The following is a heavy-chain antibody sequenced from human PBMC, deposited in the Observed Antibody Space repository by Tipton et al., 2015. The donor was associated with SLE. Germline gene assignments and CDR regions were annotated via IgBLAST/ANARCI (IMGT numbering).Heavy chain of an antibody. CDR3: ARLELPYAFDI. J-gene: IGHJ3*02. V-gene: IGHV4-59*11. D-gene: IGHD1-7*01. CDR1: GGSINSHF. Sequence: TLSLTCTVSGGSINSHFWSWIRQPPGKGLEWIGYIYYSGSTNYNPSLKSRVTISVDTSKNQFSLQLNSVTPEDTAVYYCARLELPYAFDIWGQGTMVTVSS. CDR2: IYYSGST.